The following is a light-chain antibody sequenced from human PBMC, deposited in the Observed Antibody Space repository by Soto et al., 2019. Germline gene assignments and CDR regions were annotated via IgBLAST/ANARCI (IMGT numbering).Light chain of an antibody. V-gene: IGLV1-51*02. CDR2: ENS. J-gene: IGLJ1*01. CDR1: SSNIGSND. Sequence: QSVLTQPPSVSAAPGQKVTISCSGNSSNIGSNDVSWYQQLPGKAPKLLIYENSQRPSGIPDRFSGFKSGTSATLGITGLQTGDEADYYCGTWDSSLIALFGTGTKV. CDR3: GTWDSSLIAL.